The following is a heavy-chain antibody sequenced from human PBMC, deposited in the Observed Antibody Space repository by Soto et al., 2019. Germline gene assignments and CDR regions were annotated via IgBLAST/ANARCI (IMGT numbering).Heavy chain of an antibody. D-gene: IGHD4-17*01. CDR3: ARDLRKFYYFDS. CDR1: GFTFSTQA. V-gene: IGHV3-30-3*01. J-gene: IGHJ4*02. CDR2: ISYDGSKI. Sequence: PGGSLRLSCAASGFTFSTQAMHWVRQAPGKGLEWVAVISYDGSKIYYADSVKGRFTISRDNSKNTLYLQMNSLRAEDTAVYYCARDLRKFYYFDSWGQGTLVTVS.